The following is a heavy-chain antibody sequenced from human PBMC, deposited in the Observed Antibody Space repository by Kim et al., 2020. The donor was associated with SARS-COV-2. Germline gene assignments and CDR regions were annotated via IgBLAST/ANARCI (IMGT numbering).Heavy chain of an antibody. D-gene: IGHD3-10*01. Sequence: APKLQGRVTMTRNTSISTAYMELSSLRSEDTAVYYCATAPHLWFGETRDYWGQGTLVTVSS. J-gene: IGHJ4*02. CDR3: ATAPHLWFGETRDY. V-gene: IGHV1-8*01.